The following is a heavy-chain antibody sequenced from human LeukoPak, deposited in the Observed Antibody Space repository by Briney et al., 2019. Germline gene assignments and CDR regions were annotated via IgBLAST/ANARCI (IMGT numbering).Heavy chain of an antibody. CDR1: GGTFSSYA. CDR2: IIPILGIA. D-gene: IGHD6-13*01. Sequence: SVKVSCKASGGTFSSYAISWVRQAPGQGLEWMGRIIPILGIANYAQKFQGRVTITADKSTSTAYMELSSLRSEDTAVYYCARAVSSSWYTQYWYFDLWGRGILVTVSS. V-gene: IGHV1-69*04. J-gene: IGHJ2*01. CDR3: ARAVSSSWYTQYWYFDL.